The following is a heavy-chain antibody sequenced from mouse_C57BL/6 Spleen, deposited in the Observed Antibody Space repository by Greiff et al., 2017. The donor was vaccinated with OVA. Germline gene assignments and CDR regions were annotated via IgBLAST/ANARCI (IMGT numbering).Heavy chain of an antibody. Sequence: EVQLQQSGTVLARPGASVKMSCKTSGYTFTSYWMHWVKQRPGQGLEWIGAIYPGNSDTSYKQKFKGQAKLTAVTSASTAYMELSSLPNEDSAFYSCTRLSHDYLYAMDYWGQGTSVTVSS. D-gene: IGHD2-4*01. CDR2: IYPGNSDT. CDR1: GYTFTSYW. V-gene: IGHV1-5*01. J-gene: IGHJ4*01. CDR3: TRLSHDYLYAMDY.